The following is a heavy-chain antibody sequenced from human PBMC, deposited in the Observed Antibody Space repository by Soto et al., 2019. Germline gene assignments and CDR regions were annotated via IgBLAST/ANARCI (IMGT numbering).Heavy chain of an antibody. D-gene: IGHD2-15*01. CDR1: GDSVSSNSAA. CDR3: AREGQRVAPNDAFDI. V-gene: IGHV6-1*01. J-gene: IGHJ3*02. CDR2: TYYRSKWYN. Sequence: TLSLTCAISGDSVSSNSAAWNWIRQSPSIGLEWLGRTYYRSKWYNDYAVSVKSRITINPDTSKNQFSLQLNSVTPEDTAVYYCAREGQRVAPNDAFDIWGQGTMVTVSS.